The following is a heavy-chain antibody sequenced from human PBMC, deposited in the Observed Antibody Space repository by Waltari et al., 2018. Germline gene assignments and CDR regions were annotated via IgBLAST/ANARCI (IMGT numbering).Heavy chain of an antibody. CDR2: IYYSGST. CDR3: ARVGGVLMVFAPTGGWFDP. CDR1: GGSISSYY. V-gene: IGHV4-59*01. Sequence: QVQLQESGPGLVKPSETLSLTCTVSGGSISSYYWSWIRQPPGKGLEWIGYIYYSGSTNYNPSLKSRVTISVDTSKNQFSLKLGSVTAADTAVYYCARVGGVLMVFAPTGGWFDPWGQGTLVTVSS. D-gene: IGHD2-8*01. J-gene: IGHJ5*02.